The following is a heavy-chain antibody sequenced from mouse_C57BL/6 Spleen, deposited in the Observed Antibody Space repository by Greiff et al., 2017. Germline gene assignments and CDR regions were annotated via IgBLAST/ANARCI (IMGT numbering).Heavy chain of an antibody. V-gene: IGHV1-78*01. CDR2: IYPRDGST. Sequence: QVQLQQSDAELVKPGASVKISCKVSGYTFTDHTIHWMKQRPEQGLEWIGYIYPRDGSTKYTEKFKGKATLTADKSSSMAYMQLNSLTSEDSAVYFCATYGDLGAMDYWGQGTSVTVSS. CDR3: ATYGDLGAMDY. CDR1: GYTFTDHT. D-gene: IGHD1-2*01. J-gene: IGHJ4*01.